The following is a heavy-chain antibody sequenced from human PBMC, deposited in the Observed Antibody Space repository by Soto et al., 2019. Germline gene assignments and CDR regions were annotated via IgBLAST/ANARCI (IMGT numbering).Heavy chain of an antibody. D-gene: IGHD6-13*01. CDR2: ISSSSSYI. Sequence: GGSLRLSCAASGFTFSSYSMNWVRQAPGKGLEWVSSISSSSSYIYYADSVEGRFTISRDNAKNSLYLQMNSLRAEDTAVYYCARGPRGYSSSWIFDYWGQGALVTVSS. CDR3: ARGPRGYSSSWIFDY. V-gene: IGHV3-21*01. CDR1: GFTFSSYS. J-gene: IGHJ4*02.